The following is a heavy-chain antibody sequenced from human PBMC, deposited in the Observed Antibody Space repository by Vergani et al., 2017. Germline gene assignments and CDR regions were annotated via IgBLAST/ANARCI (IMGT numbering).Heavy chain of an antibody. CDR2: IYYSGST. D-gene: IGHD6-19*01. Sequence: EMEELGAGLVKPSATLSLTCSVSGASIRSSNYYWGWIRQPPGKGLEWIASIYYSGSTYYNPSLKSRVTISVDTSKNQFSLKLSSVTAADTAVYFCARHSTVEWLVKLGWIDPWGQGIWVTVSS. CDR3: ARHSTVEWLVKLGWIDP. J-gene: IGHJ5*02. CDR1: GASIRSSNYY. V-gene: IGHV4-39*01.